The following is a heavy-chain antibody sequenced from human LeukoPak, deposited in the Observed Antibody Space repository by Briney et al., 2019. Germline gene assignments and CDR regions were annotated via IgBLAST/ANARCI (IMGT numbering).Heavy chain of an antibody. D-gene: IGHD3-10*01. CDR3: ARVSGPGMNEYYHL. V-gene: IGHV3-74*01. Sequence: GGSLRLSCAASGITFSGAWMHWVRQAPGKGLVWVSRINDDGSFRRYANSAKGRSTISRDNAKNTLFLQMDSLRAEDTAVYYCARVSGPGMNEYYHLWGQGTLVTVSS. CDR2: INDDGSFR. J-gene: IGHJ1*01. CDR1: GITFSGAW.